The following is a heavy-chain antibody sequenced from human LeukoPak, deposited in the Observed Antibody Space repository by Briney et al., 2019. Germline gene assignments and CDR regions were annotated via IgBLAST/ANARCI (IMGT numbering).Heavy chain of an antibody. J-gene: IGHJ4*02. CDR2: ISGSGGST. CDR1: GFTFSSYA. D-gene: IGHD6-19*01. CDR3: AGGDRNGWYFDY. V-gene: IGHV3-23*01. Sequence: PGGSLRLSCAASGFTFSSYAVSWVRQAPGKGLEWVSSISGSGGSTYSADSVKGRFTISRDNAKNSLYLQMNSLRAEDTALYYCAGGDRNGWYFDYWGQGALVTVSS.